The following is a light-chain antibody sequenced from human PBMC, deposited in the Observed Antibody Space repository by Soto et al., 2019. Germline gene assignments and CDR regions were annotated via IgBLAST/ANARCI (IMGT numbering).Light chain of an antibody. CDR1: QSVSSAY. CDR2: DVS. CDR3: QQYGSSPET. J-gene: IGKJ1*01. Sequence: EIVLTQSPGTLSLSPGERATLSCRASQSVSSAYLAWYQQKPGQAPRLLIYDVSSRATGIPDRFSGSGSGTDFTLTVSRLEPEDFAAYYCQQYGSSPETFGQGTKVDIK. V-gene: IGKV3-20*01.